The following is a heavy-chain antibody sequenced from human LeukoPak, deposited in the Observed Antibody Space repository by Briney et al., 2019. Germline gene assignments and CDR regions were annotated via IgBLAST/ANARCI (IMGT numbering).Heavy chain of an antibody. CDR3: ARDPSGYFNY. Sequence: SETLSLTCTVSGGSVSSGNYYWSWIRQPPGKGLEWIGYIYYSVDTNYNPSLKGRVTISVDTSKNQVSLKLSSVTAADTAVYYCARDPSGYFNYWGQGTLVTVSS. V-gene: IGHV4-61*01. CDR2: IYYSVDT. CDR1: GGSVSSGNYY. J-gene: IGHJ4*02. D-gene: IGHD3-22*01.